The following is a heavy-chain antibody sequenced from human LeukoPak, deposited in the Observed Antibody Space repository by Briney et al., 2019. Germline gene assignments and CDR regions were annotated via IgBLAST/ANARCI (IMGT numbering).Heavy chain of an antibody. Sequence: GESLQISCKGSGFSFTSDWIGWVRQMPGKGLEWMGSIYPGDSDTRYSPSFQGQVTISADKSISTAYLQWSSLKASDTAMYYCARPEMATSSYYFDYWGQGTLVTVSS. CDR1: GFSFTSDW. D-gene: IGHD5-24*01. J-gene: IGHJ4*02. CDR3: ARPEMATSSYYFDY. CDR2: IYPGDSDT. V-gene: IGHV5-51*01.